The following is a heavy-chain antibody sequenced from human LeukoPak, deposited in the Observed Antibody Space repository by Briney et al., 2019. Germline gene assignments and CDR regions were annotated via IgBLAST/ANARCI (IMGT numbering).Heavy chain of an antibody. CDR2: ISTSSSYI. J-gene: IGHJ6*03. Sequence: GGSLRLPCAVSGFTFSSYTMNWVRQAPGKGLEWVSSISTSSSYIYYADSVKGRFTISRDNARNSLYLEMNSLRAADTAVYYCARLPMVRGVVIDHMDVWGKGTTVTISS. CDR1: GFTFSSYT. D-gene: IGHD3-10*01. CDR3: ARLPMVRGVVIDHMDV. V-gene: IGHV3-21*01.